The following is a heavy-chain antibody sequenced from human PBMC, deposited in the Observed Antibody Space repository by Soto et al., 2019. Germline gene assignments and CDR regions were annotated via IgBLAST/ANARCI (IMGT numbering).Heavy chain of an antibody. CDR1: GGSVTNSIYY. CDR2: VYYIGRS. CDR3: VSQRTTVPTQAYFDY. J-gene: IGHJ4*02. Sequence: SETLSLTCTVSGGSVTNSIYYWGWIRHSPGKGLEWIGSVYYIGRSYSKSSVKSRVTISVDTSKNRFSLSLNSVTASDTAVYFCVSQRTTVPTQAYFDYWGPGALMTV. V-gene: IGHV4-39*01. D-gene: IGHD4-17*01.